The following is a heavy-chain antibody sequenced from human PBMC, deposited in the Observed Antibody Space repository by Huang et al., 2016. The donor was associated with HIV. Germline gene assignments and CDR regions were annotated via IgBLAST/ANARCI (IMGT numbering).Heavy chain of an antibody. CDR2: IRSKAVNYAT. D-gene: IGHD2-2*01. CDR3: RRPSRGQLLSAGYKDV. J-gene: IGHJ6*03. CDR1: EFPFRGST. V-gene: IGHV3-73*01. Sequence: EVQVVESGGGLVQPGGSLKLSCAASEFPFRGSTIHWGRQACGKGLGWVGHIRSKAVNYATAYAASVKGRFTISREDSETTTYRQMSSLKTEDTAVYYCRRPSRGQLLSAGYKDVWGKGTTVTVSS.